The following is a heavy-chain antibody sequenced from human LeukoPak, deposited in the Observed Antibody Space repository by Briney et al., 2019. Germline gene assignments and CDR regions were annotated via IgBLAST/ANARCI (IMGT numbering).Heavy chain of an antibody. CDR3: ARVSGRWDLDY. D-gene: IGHD1-1*01. J-gene: IGHJ4*02. CDR1: GGSVSSGGYY. V-gene: IGHV4-31*03. Sequence: PSETLSLTCTVSGGSVSSGGYYWSWIRQHPGKGLEWIGYIYYSGSTYYNPSLKSRVTISVDTSKNQFSLKLSSVTAADTAVYYCARVSGRWDLDYWGQGTLVTVSS. CDR2: IYYSGST.